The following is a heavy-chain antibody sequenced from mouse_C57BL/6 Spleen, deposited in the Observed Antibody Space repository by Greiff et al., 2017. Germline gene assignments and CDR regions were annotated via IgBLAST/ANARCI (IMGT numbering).Heavy chain of an antibody. CDR1: GYTFTSYW. V-gene: IGHV1-69*01. CDR2: IDPSDSYT. D-gene: IGHD2-4*01. CDR3: ARIYDYDEGFAY. Sequence: QVQLQQPGAELVMPGASVKLSCKASGYTFTSYWMHWVKQRPGQGLEWIGEIDPSDSYTNYNQKLKGKSTLTVDKSSSTAYMQLSSLTSEDSAVYYCARIYDYDEGFAYWGQGTLVTVSA. J-gene: IGHJ3*01.